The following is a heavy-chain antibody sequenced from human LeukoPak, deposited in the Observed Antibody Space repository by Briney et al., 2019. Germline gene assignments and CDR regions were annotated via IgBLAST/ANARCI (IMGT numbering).Heavy chain of an antibody. CDR2: IYYSGST. D-gene: IGHD3-22*01. CDR3: ARAQKKYYYDSSGYYSRDYFDY. J-gene: IGHJ4*02. CDR1: GGSISGYY. Sequence: SETLSLTCTVSGGSISGYYWSWIRQPPGKGLEYLGYIYYSGSTNYNPSLKSRVTISVDTSKNQFSLRLNSVTAADTAMYYCARAQKKYYYDSSGYYSRDYFDYWGQGTLVTVSS. V-gene: IGHV4-59*01.